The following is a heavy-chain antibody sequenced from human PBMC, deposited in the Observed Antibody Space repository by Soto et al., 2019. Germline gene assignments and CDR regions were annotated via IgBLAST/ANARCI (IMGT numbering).Heavy chain of an antibody. CDR2: IYYSGST. CDR1: GGSISSSSYY. Sequence: QLQLQESGPGLVKPSETLSLTCTVSGGSISSSSYYWGWIRQPPGKGLEWIGSIYYSGSTYYNPSLKSRVTISVDTSKIQFSLKLSSVTGADTAVYYCARSRHIVLMVYATDWFDPWGQGTLVTVSS. CDR3: ARSRHIVLMVYATDWFDP. D-gene: IGHD2-8*01. J-gene: IGHJ5*02. V-gene: IGHV4-39*01.